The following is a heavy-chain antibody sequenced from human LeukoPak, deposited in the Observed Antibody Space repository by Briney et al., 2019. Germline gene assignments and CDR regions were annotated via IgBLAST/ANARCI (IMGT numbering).Heavy chain of an antibody. J-gene: IGHJ4*02. CDR3: ARVDRERWLQLGFDY. V-gene: IGHV3-7*01. Sequence: GGSLRLSCAASGFTFSSYLMSWVRQAPGKGLEWVANIKQDGSEKYYVDSVKGRFTISRDNAKNSLYLQMNSLRAEDTAVYYCARVDRERWLQLGFDYWGQGTLVTVSS. D-gene: IGHD5-24*01. CDR1: GFTFSSYL. CDR2: IKQDGSEK.